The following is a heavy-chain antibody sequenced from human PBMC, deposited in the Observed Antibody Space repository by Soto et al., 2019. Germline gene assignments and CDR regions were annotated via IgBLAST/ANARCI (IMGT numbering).Heavy chain of an antibody. D-gene: IGHD3-22*01. CDR1: GGSISSGGYS. J-gene: IGHJ3*02. Sequence: QLQLQESGSGLVKPSQTLSLTCAVSGGSISSGGYSWSWIRQPPGKGLEWLGYIYHSGSTYYNPSLKSRVTISVDRSKNQFSLKLSSVTAADTAVYYCARGTYDSSGSRYHDAFDIWGQGTMVTVSS. CDR2: IYHSGST. CDR3: ARGTYDSSGSRYHDAFDI. V-gene: IGHV4-30-2*01.